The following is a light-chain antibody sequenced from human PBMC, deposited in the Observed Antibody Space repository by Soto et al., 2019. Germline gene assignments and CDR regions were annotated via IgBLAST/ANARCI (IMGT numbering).Light chain of an antibody. CDR2: DAS. Sequence: EDVLTQSPGTLSLSPGERATLSCRASQSVPKDYLAWYQHKPGQAPRLLIHDASSRATGIPDRFSGSGSGTDFTLTISRLEPEDFAVYYCQQCSISPLTLGGGTKVDIK. CDR1: QSVPKDY. V-gene: IGKV3-20*01. CDR3: QQCSISPLT. J-gene: IGKJ4*01.